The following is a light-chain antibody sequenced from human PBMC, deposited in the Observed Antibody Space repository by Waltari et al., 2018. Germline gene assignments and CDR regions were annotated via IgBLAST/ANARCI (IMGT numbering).Light chain of an antibody. V-gene: IGLV3-19*01. J-gene: IGLJ2*01. CDR2: GKN. Sequence: SSELTPVSAVSVALGQTVSLTCQGDSLRRYFASCYQQKQGPAPVLVINGKNNRPPGIPDRFPGSSSGNTAFLTITGAQAEDEADEYCHSQDSSGNNMVFGGGTKVTVL. CDR3: HSQDSSGNNMV. CDR1: SLRRYF.